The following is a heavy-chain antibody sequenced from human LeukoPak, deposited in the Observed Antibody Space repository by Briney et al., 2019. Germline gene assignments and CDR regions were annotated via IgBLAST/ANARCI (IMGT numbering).Heavy chain of an antibody. CDR3: ARPYCGGDCSKADY. J-gene: IGHJ4*02. CDR2: ISYDGSNK. Sequence: TGGSLRLSCAASGFTFSSYAMHWVRQAPGKGLEWVAVISYDGSNKYYADSVKGRFTISRDNSKNTLYLQMNSLRAEDTAVYYCARPYCGGDCSKADYWGQGTLVTVSS. D-gene: IGHD2-21*02. V-gene: IGHV3-30-3*01. CDR1: GFTFSSYA.